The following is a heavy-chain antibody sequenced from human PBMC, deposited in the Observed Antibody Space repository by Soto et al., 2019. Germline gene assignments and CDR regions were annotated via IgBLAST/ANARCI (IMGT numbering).Heavy chain of an antibody. D-gene: IGHD3-22*01. J-gene: IGHJ3*02. CDR1: GYTFTSYG. CDR2: ISAYNGNT. CDR3: ARTRNYYDSSGGAFAI. Sequence: QVQLVQSGAEVKKPGASVKVSCKASGYTFTSYGISWVRQAPGQGIEWMGWISAYNGNTNYAQKLQGRVTMATDTSTSSACMGLRRLRSVDTAVYYCARTRNYYDSSGGAFAIWGQGTMVTVSS. V-gene: IGHV1-18*04.